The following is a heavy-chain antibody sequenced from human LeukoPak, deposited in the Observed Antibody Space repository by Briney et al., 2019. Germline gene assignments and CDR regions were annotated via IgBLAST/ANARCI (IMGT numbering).Heavy chain of an antibody. J-gene: IGHJ6*02. V-gene: IGHV3-30*04. CDR2: ISYDGSNK. CDR3: ARGPVTLGYYYGMDV. Sequence: GRSLRLSCAASGFTFSSYAMHWVRQAPGKGLEWVAVISYDGSNKYYADSVKGRFTISGDNSKNTLYLQTNSLRAEDTAVYYCARGPVTLGYYYGMDVWGQGTTVTVSS. D-gene: IGHD4-17*01. CDR1: GFTFSSYA.